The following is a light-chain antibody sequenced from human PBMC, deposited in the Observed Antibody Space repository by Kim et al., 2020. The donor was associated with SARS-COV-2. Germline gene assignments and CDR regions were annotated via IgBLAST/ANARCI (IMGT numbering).Light chain of an antibody. Sequence: SYELTQPPSVSVSPGQTASITCSGDKLGDIYACWYQQTPGQSPVLFIYQYSKRPSGFPDLFSGSNSWNTATLPIIGTLAMDYADYFFHACDSSLYVFVTG. CDR1: KLGDIY. CDR3: HACDSSLYV. CDR2: QYS. V-gene: IGLV3-1*01. J-gene: IGLJ1*01.